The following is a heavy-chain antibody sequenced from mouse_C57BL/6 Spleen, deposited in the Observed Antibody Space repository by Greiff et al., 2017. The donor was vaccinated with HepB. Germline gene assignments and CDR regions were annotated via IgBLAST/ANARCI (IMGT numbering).Heavy chain of an antibody. Sequence: QVQLQQPGAELVKPGASVKVSCKASGYTFTSYWMHWVKQRPGQGLEWIGRIHPSDSDTNYNQKFKGKATLTVDKSSSTAYMQLRRLTSEDSSVYYCATYDYSFAYWGQGTLVTVSA. CDR3: ATYDYSFAY. CDR1: GYTFTSYW. CDR2: IHPSDSDT. D-gene: IGHD2-4*01. V-gene: IGHV1-74*01. J-gene: IGHJ3*01.